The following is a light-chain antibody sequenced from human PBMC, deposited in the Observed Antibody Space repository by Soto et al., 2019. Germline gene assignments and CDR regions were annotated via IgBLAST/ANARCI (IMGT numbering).Light chain of an antibody. J-gene: IGLJ3*02. CDR1: SSDVGGYNY. Sequence: QSVLTQPASVSGSPGQSITISCTGTSSDVGGYNYVSWYQQHPGKAPKLMIYEVSNRPSGVANRFSGSKSGNTASLTISGLQDEDEDDYYCSSYTSSSTWVFGGGTKLTVL. V-gene: IGLV2-14*01. CDR3: SSYTSSSTWV. CDR2: EVS.